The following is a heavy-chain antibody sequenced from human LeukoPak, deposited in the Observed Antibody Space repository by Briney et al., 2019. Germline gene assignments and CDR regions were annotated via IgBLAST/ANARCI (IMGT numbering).Heavy chain of an antibody. CDR2: ISGSGGST. J-gene: IGHJ4*02. D-gene: IGHD6-19*01. V-gene: IGHV3-23*01. CDR3: AKDYSSGLWYFDY. Sequence: GGSPRLSCAASGFTFSSYAMSWVRQAPGKGLEWVSAISGSGGSTYYADSVKGRFTISRDNSKNTLYLQMNSLRAEDTAVYYCAKDYSSGLWYFDYWGQGTLVTVSS. CDR1: GFTFSSYA.